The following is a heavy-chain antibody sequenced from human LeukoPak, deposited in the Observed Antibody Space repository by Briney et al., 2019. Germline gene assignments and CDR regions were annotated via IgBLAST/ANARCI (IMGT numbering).Heavy chain of an antibody. CDR2: IYYSGST. V-gene: IGHV4-59*01. Sequence: PSETLSLTCTVSGGSISSYYWSWIRQPPGKGLEWIGYIYYSGSTNYNPSLKSRVTISVDTSKNQFSLKLSSVTAADTAVYYCARHPATTNDAFDIWGQGTMVTVSS. J-gene: IGHJ3*02. D-gene: IGHD1-14*01. CDR1: GGSISSYY. CDR3: ARHPATTNDAFDI.